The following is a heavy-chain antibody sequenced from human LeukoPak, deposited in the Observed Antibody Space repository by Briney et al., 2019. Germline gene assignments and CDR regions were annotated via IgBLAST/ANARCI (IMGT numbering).Heavy chain of an antibody. D-gene: IGHD2-2*01. Sequence: GGSLRLSCAASGFTFDDYAMHWVRQAPGKGLEWVSGITWNSGSIGYADSVKGRFTISRDNAKNSLYLQMNSLRAEDTALYYCAKGGGYCSSTSCLEPHFDYWGQGTLVTVSS. CDR2: ITWNSGSI. CDR3: AKGGGYCSSTSCLEPHFDY. CDR1: GFTFDDYA. V-gene: IGHV3-9*01. J-gene: IGHJ4*02.